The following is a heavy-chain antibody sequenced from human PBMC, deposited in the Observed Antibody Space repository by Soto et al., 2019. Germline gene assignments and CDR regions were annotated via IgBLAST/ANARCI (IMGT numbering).Heavy chain of an antibody. CDR3: ARGGGVNYAYCGGACYSWFDY. J-gene: IGHJ4*02. D-gene: IGHD2-21*02. V-gene: IGHV4-34*01. Sequence: QVQLQQWGAGLLNPSETLSLTCAVYGGSFSGYYWSWIRQPLGKGLEWIGEINHSGNTNYTPSLNRLVTISVDTSMIQFARKPSAVTVAHTAVYYCARGGGVNYAYCGGACYSWFDYWGQGTLVTVSS. CDR2: INHSGNT. CDR1: GGSFSGYY.